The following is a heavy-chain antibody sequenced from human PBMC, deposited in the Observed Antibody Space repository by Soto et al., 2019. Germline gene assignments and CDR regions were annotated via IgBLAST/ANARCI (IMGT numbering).Heavy chain of an antibody. Sequence: QVQLVESGGGVVQPGRSLRLSCAASGFTFSSYAMHWVRQAPGKGLEWVAVISYDGSNKYYADSVKGRFTISGDNSKNTLYLQMNSLRAEDTAVYYCARGVWIVGATLLGYWGQGTLVTVSS. CDR3: ARGVWIVGATLLGY. V-gene: IGHV3-30-3*01. D-gene: IGHD1-26*01. J-gene: IGHJ4*02. CDR1: GFTFSSYA. CDR2: ISYDGSNK.